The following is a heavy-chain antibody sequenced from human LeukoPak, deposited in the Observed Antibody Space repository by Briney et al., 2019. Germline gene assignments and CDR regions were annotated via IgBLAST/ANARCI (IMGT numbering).Heavy chain of an antibody. D-gene: IGHD6-13*01. CDR3: AWYGSPIHYYYMDV. Sequence: GGSLRLSCAASGYTFTSYAMNWVRQAPGQGLEWMGWISTNTGNPTYAQGFTGRFVFSLDTSVSTAYLQISSLKAEDTAVYYCAWYGSPIHYYYMDVWGKGTTVTVSS. J-gene: IGHJ6*03. V-gene: IGHV7-4-1*02. CDR2: ISTNTGNP. CDR1: GYTFTSYA.